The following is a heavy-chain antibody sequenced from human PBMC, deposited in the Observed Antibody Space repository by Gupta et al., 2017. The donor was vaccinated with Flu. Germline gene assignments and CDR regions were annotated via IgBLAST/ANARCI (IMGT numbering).Heavy chain of an antibody. CDR3: ARSPQGSGWYYVGYYYYGMDV. V-gene: IGHV1-2*02. D-gene: IGHD6-19*01. Sequence: EWMGWINPNSGGTNYAQKFQGRVTMTRDTSISTAYMELSRLRSDDTAVYYCARSPQGSGWYYVGYYYYGMDVWGQGTTVTVSS. CDR2: INPNSGGT. J-gene: IGHJ6*02.